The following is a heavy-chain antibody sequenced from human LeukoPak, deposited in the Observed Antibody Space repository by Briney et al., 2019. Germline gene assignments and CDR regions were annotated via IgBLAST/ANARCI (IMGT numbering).Heavy chain of an antibody. CDR1: GYSISSGYY. V-gene: IGHV4-38-2*02. Sequence: SETLSLTCTVSGYSISSGYYWGWIRQPPGKGLEWIGSIYHSGSTYYNPSLKSRVTISVDTSKNQFSLKLNSVTAADTAVYYCARLGRDSSGYYPAVYYFDYWGQGTLVTVSS. D-gene: IGHD3-22*01. CDR3: ARLGRDSSGYYPAVYYFDY. J-gene: IGHJ4*02. CDR2: IYHSGST.